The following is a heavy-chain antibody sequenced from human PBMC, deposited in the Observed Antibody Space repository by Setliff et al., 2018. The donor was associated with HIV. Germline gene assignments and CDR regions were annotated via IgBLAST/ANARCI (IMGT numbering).Heavy chain of an antibody. CDR2: ISGSSSIK. V-gene: IGHV3-23*01. Sequence: GGSLRLSCAASGFTFSTYWMIWVRQAPGMGLEWVSTISGSSSIKEYADFVKGRFSISRDNSKDTVFLQMDSLRAEDTAIYYCAKGTKITTALYLAYWGQGTLVTVSS. CDR3: AKGTKITTALYLAY. J-gene: IGHJ1*01. CDR1: GFTFSTYW. D-gene: IGHD6-13*01.